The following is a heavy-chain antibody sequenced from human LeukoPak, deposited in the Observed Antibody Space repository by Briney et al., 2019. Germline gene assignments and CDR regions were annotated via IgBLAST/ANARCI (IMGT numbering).Heavy chain of an antibody. CDR1: GCTFTSYG. J-gene: IGHJ6*02. CDR3: ARDSYDYYYGMDV. V-gene: IGHV1-18*01. D-gene: IGHD5-12*01. CDR2: ISAYNGNT. Sequence: GASVKVSCKASGCTFTSYGISWVRQAPGQGLEWMGWISAYNGNTNYAQKLQGRVTMTTDASTSTAYMELRSLRSDDTAVYYCARDSYDYYYGMDVWGQGTTVTVSS.